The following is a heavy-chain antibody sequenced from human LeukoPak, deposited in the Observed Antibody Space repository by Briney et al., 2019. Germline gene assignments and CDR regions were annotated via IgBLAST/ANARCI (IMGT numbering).Heavy chain of an antibody. V-gene: IGHV3-7*01. J-gene: IGHJ4*02. CDR2: IKQDGSEK. CDR3: ARDYGVYGDYAFDY. Sequence: GGSLRLSCAASGFNFSSDWMSWVRQAPGKGLEWMAKIKQDGSEKYYVDSVKGRFTISRDNAKNSLYLQMNSLRAEDTAVYYCARDYGVYGDYAFDYWGQGTLVTVSS. D-gene: IGHD4-17*01. CDR1: GFNFSSDW.